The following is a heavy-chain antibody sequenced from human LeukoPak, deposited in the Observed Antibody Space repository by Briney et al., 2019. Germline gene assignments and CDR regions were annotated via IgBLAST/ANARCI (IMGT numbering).Heavy chain of an antibody. CDR3: ATSYYYDSSGYYFGVY. V-gene: IGHV1-24*01. CDR1: GYTLTELS. D-gene: IGHD3-22*01. Sequence: ASVKVSCKVSGYTLTELSMHWVRQAPGKGLEWMGGFDPEDGETIYAQKFQGRVTMTEDTSTDTAYMELSSLRSEDTAVYYCATSYYYDSSGYYFGVYWGQGTLVTVSS. J-gene: IGHJ4*02. CDR2: FDPEDGET.